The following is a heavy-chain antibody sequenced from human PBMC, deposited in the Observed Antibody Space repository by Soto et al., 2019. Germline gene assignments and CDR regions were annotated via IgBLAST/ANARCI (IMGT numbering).Heavy chain of an antibody. CDR2: IYDSGSP. D-gene: IGHD3-9*01. Sequence: SETLSLTCTISGGSISVYYWSWIRQSPGQGLEWIGYIYDSGSPYYNPSLKTRVTISADTSKNQISLKLTSATAADTAVHFCARGVGSSPPRYWGRGTLVTVSS. CDR1: GGSISVYY. CDR3: ARGVGSSPPRY. J-gene: IGHJ4*02. V-gene: IGHV4-59*01.